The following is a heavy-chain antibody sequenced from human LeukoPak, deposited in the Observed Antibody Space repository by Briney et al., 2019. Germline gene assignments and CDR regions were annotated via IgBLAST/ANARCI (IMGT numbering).Heavy chain of an antibody. CDR2: INPNSGGT. J-gene: IGHJ4*02. CDR1: GYTFTGYY. V-gene: IGHV1-2*06. CDR3: ARVRYNWNQNSGFDY. Sequence: ASVKVSCKAPGYTFTGYYMHWVRQAPGQGLEWMGRINPNSGGTNYAQKFQGRVTMTRDTSISTAYMELSRLRSDDTAVYYCARVRYNWNQNSGFDYWGQGTLVTVSS. D-gene: IGHD1-20*01.